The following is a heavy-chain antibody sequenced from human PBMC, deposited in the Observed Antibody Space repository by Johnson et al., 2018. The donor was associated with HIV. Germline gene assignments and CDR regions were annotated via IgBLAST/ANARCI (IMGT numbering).Heavy chain of an antibody. CDR1: GFTVIGNY. CDR2: IYSGGST. V-gene: IGHV3-53*01. Sequence: VQLVESGGGVVQPGGSLRLSCAASGFTVIGNYMSWVRQAPGKGLDWVSVIYSGGSTYYADSVKGRFTLSRDNSKNTLYLQMNSLRAEDTAVYYCARVGGIAVAPNDAFDIWGQGTMVTVSS. J-gene: IGHJ3*02. D-gene: IGHD6-19*01. CDR3: ARVGGIAVAPNDAFDI.